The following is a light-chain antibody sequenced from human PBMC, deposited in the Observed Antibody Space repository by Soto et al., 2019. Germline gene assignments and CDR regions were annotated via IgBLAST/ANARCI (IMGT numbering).Light chain of an antibody. CDR2: GTF. J-gene: IGKJ4*01. CDR3: QQSDTTPLT. Sequence: IKMTQSPSSLSAYLGDSVTITCRASQRINGVFLNWFQQKLGKAPKLLMYGTFRLQTGVPSRFSGGGSGANFSLTISSLQYEDSATYYCQQSDTTPLTFGGGTMVDIK. V-gene: IGKV1-39*01. CDR1: QRINGVF.